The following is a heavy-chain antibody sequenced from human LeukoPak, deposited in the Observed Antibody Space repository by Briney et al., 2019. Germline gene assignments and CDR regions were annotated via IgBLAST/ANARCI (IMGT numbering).Heavy chain of an antibody. V-gene: IGHV1-18*01. CDR3: ARDRVVGAIDGFDI. CDR2: VSGSNGHA. CDR1: GYFFPSYG. Sequence: ASVTVSCKASGYFFPSYGISWVRQAPGQGLEWMGWVSGSNGHANYAKRFQGRVTVTTDTSTSAAYMELRSLRWDDTAVYYCARDRVVGAIDGFDIWGQGTMVTVSS. D-gene: IGHD1-26*01. J-gene: IGHJ3*02.